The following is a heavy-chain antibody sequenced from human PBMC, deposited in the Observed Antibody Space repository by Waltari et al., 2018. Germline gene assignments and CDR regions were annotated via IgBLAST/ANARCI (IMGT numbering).Heavy chain of an antibody. D-gene: IGHD3-9*01. J-gene: IGHJ4*02. Sequence: QVQLQQWGAGLLKPSETLSLTCAVYGGSFSGYSWTWIRQPPGKGLEGIGEINHSGSTNYNPSLKSRVTISVDTSKNQFSLKLSSVTAADTAVYYCARGRILTGWFDYWGQGTLVTVSS. CDR2: INHSGST. CDR3: ARGRILTGWFDY. CDR1: GGSFSGYS. V-gene: IGHV4-34*01.